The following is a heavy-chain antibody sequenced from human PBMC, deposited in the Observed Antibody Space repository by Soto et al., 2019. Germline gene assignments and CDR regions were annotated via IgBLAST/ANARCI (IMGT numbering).Heavy chain of an antibody. Sequence: LSLTCAVSGYSISSGYYWCWIRQPPGKGLEWIGSIYHSGSTYYNPSLKSRVTISVDTSKNQFSLKLSSVTAADTAVYYCARDLGIAARSYYGMDVWGQGTTVTVSS. V-gene: IGHV4-38-2*02. D-gene: IGHD6-6*01. CDR1: GYSISSGYY. CDR2: IYHSGST. J-gene: IGHJ6*02. CDR3: ARDLGIAARSYYGMDV.